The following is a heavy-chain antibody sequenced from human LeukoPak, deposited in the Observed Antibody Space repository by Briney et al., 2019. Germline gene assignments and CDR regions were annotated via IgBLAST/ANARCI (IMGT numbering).Heavy chain of an antibody. D-gene: IGHD1-26*01. Sequence: GASVKVPCKASGGTFSSYAISWVRQAPGQGLEWMGGIIPIFGTANYAQKFQGRVTITTDESTSTAYMELSSLRSEDTAVYYCARNRVGASGPRHWGQGTLVTVSS. V-gene: IGHV1-69*05. CDR3: ARNRVGASGPRH. J-gene: IGHJ4*02. CDR2: IIPIFGTA. CDR1: GGTFSSYA.